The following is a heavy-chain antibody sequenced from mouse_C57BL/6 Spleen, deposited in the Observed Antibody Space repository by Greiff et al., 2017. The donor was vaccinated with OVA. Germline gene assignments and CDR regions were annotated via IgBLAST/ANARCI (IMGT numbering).Heavy chain of an antibody. CDR1: GYTFTSYW. D-gene: IGHD1-1*01. CDR2: IDPSDSYT. V-gene: IGHV1-69*01. CDR3: ARSSSSHFAY. Sequence: LQPGAELVMPGASVKLSCKASGYTFTSYWMHWVKQRPGQGLEWIGEIDPSDSYTNYNQKFKGKSTLTVDKSSSPAYMQLSSLTSEDSAVYYGARSSSSHFAYWGQGTLVTVSA. J-gene: IGHJ3*01.